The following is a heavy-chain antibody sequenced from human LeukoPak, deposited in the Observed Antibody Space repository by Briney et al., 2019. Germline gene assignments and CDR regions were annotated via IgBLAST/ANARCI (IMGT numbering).Heavy chain of an antibody. J-gene: IGHJ4*02. D-gene: IGHD2-2*01. CDR3: ARDSKYQQPLADY. CDR1: GYTFTSYY. Sequence: SVKVSCKASGYTFTSYYMHWVRQAPGQGLEWMGWINPNSGGTNYAQKFQGRVTMTRDTTISTAYMELSRLGSDDTAVYYCARDSKYQQPLADYWGQGTLVTVSS. CDR2: INPNSGGT. V-gene: IGHV1-2*02.